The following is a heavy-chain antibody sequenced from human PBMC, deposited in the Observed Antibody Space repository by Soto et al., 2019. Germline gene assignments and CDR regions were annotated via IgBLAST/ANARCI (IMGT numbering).Heavy chain of an antibody. J-gene: IGHJ5*02. CDR3: ARTPTLGASAWLAP. D-gene: IGHD3-16*01. CDR2: IHLSGRV. V-gene: IGHV4-34*01. Sequence: QVQLQQWGSGLLKPSETLSLTCAIYGGSFSDYYWHWIRQSPGKGLEWIGEIHLSGRVNFTPSLKRRAALSMDTAKNRFSLTLTSVTASDTAVYFCARTPTLGASAWLAPWGRGNLVTVSS. CDR1: GGSFSDYY.